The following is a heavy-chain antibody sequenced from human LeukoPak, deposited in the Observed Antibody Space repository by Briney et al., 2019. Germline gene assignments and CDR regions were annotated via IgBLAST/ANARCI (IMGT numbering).Heavy chain of an antibody. CDR1: GGSISSSSYY. CDR3: AKGNIVEPYYYYYYMDV. Sequence: PSETLSLTCTVSGGSISSSSYYWGWIRQPPGKGLEWIGSIYYSGSTYYNPSLKSRVTISVDTSKNQFSLKLSSVTAADTAVYYCAKGNIVEPYYYYYYMDVWGKGTTVTVSS. J-gene: IGHJ6*03. D-gene: IGHD5-12*01. CDR2: IYYSGST. V-gene: IGHV4-39*07.